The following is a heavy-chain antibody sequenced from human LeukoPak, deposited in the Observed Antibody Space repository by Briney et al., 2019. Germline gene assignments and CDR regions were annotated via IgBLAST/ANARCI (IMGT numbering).Heavy chain of an antibody. CDR3: ARGYGGNSGIGFDY. D-gene: IGHD4-23*01. CDR1: GVSITSHY. CDR2: TYYSGSP. Sequence: TSETLSLTCTVSGVSITSHYWTWIRQPPGRGLEWIGYTYYSGSPNYNPSLKSRVTISVDTSKNQFSLKLSSVTAADTAVYYCARGYGGNSGIGFDYWGQGTLVTVSS. J-gene: IGHJ4*02. V-gene: IGHV4-59*08.